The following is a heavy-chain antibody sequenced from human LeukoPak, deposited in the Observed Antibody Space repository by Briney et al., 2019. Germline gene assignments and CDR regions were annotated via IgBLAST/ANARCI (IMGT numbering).Heavy chain of an antibody. CDR1: GFALSDSW. V-gene: IGHV3-74*01. J-gene: IGHJ4*02. Sequence: GGSLRLSCVASGFALSDSWMHWVRQAPGKGLVWVADIKNDGSSADYADSVKGRFTITRDNAKNMLYLLMDSLRAEDAALFYCARRYDGALDHWGQGTLVTVSS. CDR2: IKNDGSSA. CDR3: ARRYDGALDH. D-gene: IGHD3-3*01.